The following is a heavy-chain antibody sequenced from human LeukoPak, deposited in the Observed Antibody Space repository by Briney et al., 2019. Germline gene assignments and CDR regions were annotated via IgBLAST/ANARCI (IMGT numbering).Heavy chain of an antibody. Sequence: SETLSLTCTVSGGSISSYYWSWIRQPPGKGLEWIGYIYTSGSTNYNPSLKSRVTISVDTSKNQFSLRLSSVTAADTAVYYCARHSSITMVRGVIISGNWFDPWGQGTLVTVSS. J-gene: IGHJ5*02. CDR2: IYTSGST. D-gene: IGHD3-10*01. V-gene: IGHV4-4*09. CDR1: GGSISSYY. CDR3: ARHSSITMVRGVIISGNWFDP.